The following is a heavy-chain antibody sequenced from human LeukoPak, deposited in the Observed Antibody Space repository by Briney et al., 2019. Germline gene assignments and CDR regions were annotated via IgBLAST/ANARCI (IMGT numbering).Heavy chain of an antibody. J-gene: IGHJ4*02. CDR1: GGSITSYH. D-gene: IGHD1-26*01. CDR2: IYYSGST. Sequence: ASETLSLTCTVSGGSITSYHYSWIRQPPGKGLEWIGYIYYSGSTIYNPSLKSRVTISVDTSKNQFSLKLSSVTAADTAVYYCARGGSGTYYHYWGQGTLVTVSS. V-gene: IGHV4-59*01. CDR3: ARGGSGTYYHY.